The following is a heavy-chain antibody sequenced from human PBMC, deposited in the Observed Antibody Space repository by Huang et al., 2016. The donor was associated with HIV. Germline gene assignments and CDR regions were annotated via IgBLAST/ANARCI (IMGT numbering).Heavy chain of an antibody. CDR3: AKESRWFSDFDH. CDR2: SSYEGRSQ. J-gene: IGHJ4*02. Sequence: QVHLVESGGGVVQPGGSLRLSCAASGFKLSGFGMHWVRQAPGKGLEGGAVSSYEGRSQFYTDSVKGRFTISRDNSDNTLSLQMKGLRPDDTAVYYCAKESRWFSDFDHWGQGVLVSVSS. CDR1: GFKLSGFG. D-gene: IGHD2-15*01. V-gene: IGHV3-30*18.